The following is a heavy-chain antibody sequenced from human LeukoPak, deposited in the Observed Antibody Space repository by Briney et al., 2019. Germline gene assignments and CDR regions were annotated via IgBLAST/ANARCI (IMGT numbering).Heavy chain of an antibody. CDR1: GGSISSGSYY. D-gene: IGHD4-17*01. CDR2: IYTSGST. Sequence: PSETLSLTCTVSGGSISSGSYYWSWIRQPAGKGLEWIGRIYTSGSTNYNPSLKSRVTISVDTSKNQFSLKLSSVTAADTAVYYCARDSDYGDYSAFDIWGQGTMVTVSS. V-gene: IGHV4-61*02. J-gene: IGHJ3*02. CDR3: ARDSDYGDYSAFDI.